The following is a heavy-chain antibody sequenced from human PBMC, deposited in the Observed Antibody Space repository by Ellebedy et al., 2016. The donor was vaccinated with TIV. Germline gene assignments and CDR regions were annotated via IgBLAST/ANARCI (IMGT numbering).Heavy chain of an antibody. CDR2: ISSSSSFI. CDR1: GFTFSTYS. D-gene: IGHD4-17*01. V-gene: IGHV3-21*01. J-gene: IGHJ6*02. Sequence: GESLKISXAASGFTFSTYSMNWVRQAPGKGLEWVSSISSSSSFIYYADSVKGRFTISRDNAKNSLYLQMNSLRAEDTAVYYCARVGEVTRAYYYYAMDVWGQGTTVTVSS. CDR3: ARVGEVTRAYYYYAMDV.